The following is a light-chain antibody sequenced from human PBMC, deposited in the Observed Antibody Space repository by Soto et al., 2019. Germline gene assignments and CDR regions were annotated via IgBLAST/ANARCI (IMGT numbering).Light chain of an antibody. CDR1: SSNIGSNT. CDR3: AAWDDSLNAGV. J-gene: IGLJ3*02. CDR2: NNN. Sequence: QSVLTQPPSVSGTPGQRVTISCSGSSSNIGSNTVNWYQQLPGTAPKLLICNNNQRPSGIPDRFSGSKSGTSASLGISGLQTEDEADYYCAAWDDSLNAGVFGGGTKVTVL. V-gene: IGLV1-44*01.